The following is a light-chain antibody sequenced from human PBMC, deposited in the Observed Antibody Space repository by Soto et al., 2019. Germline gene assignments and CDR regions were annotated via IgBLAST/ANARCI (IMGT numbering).Light chain of an antibody. V-gene: IGKV3-20*01. CDR2: GAS. CDR1: HSVSSK. CDR3: QQHGRSPIT. Sequence: EIVMTQYPSTLSVSPWERSALSFMASHSVSSKLAWYQQKPGQAPRLLIYGASSRATGIPDRFSGSGSGTDFTLTISRLEPEDFAVYYCQQHGRSPITFGQGTRLEI. J-gene: IGKJ5*01.